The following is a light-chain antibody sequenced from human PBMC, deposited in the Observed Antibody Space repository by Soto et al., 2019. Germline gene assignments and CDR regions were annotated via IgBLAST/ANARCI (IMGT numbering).Light chain of an antibody. CDR3: LQDYNYPPT. CDR2: FAS. CDR1: QAIRND. V-gene: IGKV1-6*02. J-gene: IGKJ1*01. Sequence: AIQMTQSPSSLSASVGDRVTITCRASQAIRNDLGWYQQKPGKAPKLLIYFASTLQSGVPSRFSGSGSGTDFTLTISSLQPEDFATYYCLQDYNYPPTFGQGTKVDIK.